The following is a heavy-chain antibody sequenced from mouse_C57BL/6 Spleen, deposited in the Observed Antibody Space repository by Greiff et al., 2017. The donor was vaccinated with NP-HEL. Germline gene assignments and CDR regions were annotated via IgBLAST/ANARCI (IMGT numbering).Heavy chain of an antibody. J-gene: IGHJ4*01. CDR1: GYAFSSYW. Sequence: VLGVESGAELVKPGASVKISCNASGYAFSSYWMNWVQQRPGKGLEWIGQIYPGDGDTNYNGTFKGKATLTADKSSSTAYMQLSSLTSADSAVYFCARERTGTGYYAMDNWGKGPSVTASS. CDR2: IYPGDGDT. D-gene: IGHD4-1*01. V-gene: IGHV1-80*01. CDR3: ARERTGTGYYAMDN.